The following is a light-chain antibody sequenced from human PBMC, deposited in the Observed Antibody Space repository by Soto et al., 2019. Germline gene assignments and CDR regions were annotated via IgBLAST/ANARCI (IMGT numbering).Light chain of an antibody. Sequence: QSALTQPASVSGSPGQSIPIPCTGTSSDVGGYDYVSWYQQHPGKAPKLMTYEVSIRPSGVSNRFSGSKSGNTASLTISGLQAADESDYPCSSYRTTKPLYVFGTGTKVTV. CDR3: SSYRTTKPLYV. J-gene: IGLJ1*01. CDR2: EVS. V-gene: IGLV2-14*01. CDR1: SSDVGGYDY.